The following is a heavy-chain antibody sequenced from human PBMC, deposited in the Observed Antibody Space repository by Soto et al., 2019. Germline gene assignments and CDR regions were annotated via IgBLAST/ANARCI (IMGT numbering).Heavy chain of an antibody. CDR1: GFTFSSYS. V-gene: IGHV3-48*02. CDR3: ARDLQESGLRFLEWYYTRFDP. Sequence: GGSLRLSCAASGFTFSSYSMNWVRQAPGKGLEWVSYISSSSSTIYYADSVKGRFTISRDNAKNSLYLQMNSLRDEDTAVYYCARDLQESGLRFLEWYYTRFDPWGQGTLVTVSS. CDR2: ISSSSSTI. J-gene: IGHJ5*02. D-gene: IGHD3-3*01.